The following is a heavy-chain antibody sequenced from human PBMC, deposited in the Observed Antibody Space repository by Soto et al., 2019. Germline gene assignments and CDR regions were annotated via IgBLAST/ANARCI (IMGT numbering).Heavy chain of an antibody. V-gene: IGHV4-31*03. CDR3: ARELPQRQGRNMDV. Sequence: LSLTCTVTGASTTSGDQYWTWIRHRPGEGLEWFGYINHRGSLYYNPSLKSRVSMSVDTSKNQFSLNLSSVTAADTAVYYCARELPQRQGRNMDVWGQGTTVTVSS. J-gene: IGHJ6*02. CDR1: GASTTSGDQY. CDR2: INHRGSL. D-gene: IGHD1-1*01.